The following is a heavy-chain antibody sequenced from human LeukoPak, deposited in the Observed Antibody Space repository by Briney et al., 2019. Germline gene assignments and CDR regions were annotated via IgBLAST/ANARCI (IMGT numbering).Heavy chain of an antibody. J-gene: IGHJ4*02. Sequence: ASVKVSCKASGGTFSSYAISWVRQAPGQGLEWMGGIIPIFGTANYAQKFQGRVTITADESTSTAYMELSSLRSEDTAVYYCARSFPDILTGYPSYFDYWGQGTLVTVSS. D-gene: IGHD3-9*01. CDR2: IIPIFGTA. V-gene: IGHV1-69*13. CDR1: GGTFSSYA. CDR3: ARSFPDILTGYPSYFDY.